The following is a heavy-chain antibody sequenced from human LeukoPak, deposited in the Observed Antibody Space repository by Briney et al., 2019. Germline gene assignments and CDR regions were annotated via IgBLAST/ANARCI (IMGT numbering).Heavy chain of an antibody. CDR2: IYTNGST. CDR3: ARDRAVALGLRAFDI. V-gene: IGHV4-4*07. Sequence: PETLCLTCTVSGGSVNIYYWTWIRQPAGKGLEWIGRIYTNGSTNYNPTLKSRVTMSLDTSKNQFSLKVTSVTAADTAVYYCARDRAVALGLRAFDIWGQGTMVTVSS. D-gene: IGHD6-19*01. CDR1: GGSVNIYY. J-gene: IGHJ3*02.